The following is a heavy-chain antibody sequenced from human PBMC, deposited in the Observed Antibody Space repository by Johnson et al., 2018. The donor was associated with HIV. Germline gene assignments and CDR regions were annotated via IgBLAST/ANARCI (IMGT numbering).Heavy chain of an antibody. Sequence: QLVESGGSVIRPGGSLRLSCVGTGFTFENYGMSWVRQAPGKGLQWVSGINWNGDTTTYADSVKGRFTVSRDNAKNSLYLQMNSLRVEDTALYYCANTGIDAFDIWGQGTMVTVSS. V-gene: IGHV3-20*04. D-gene: IGHD1-26*01. J-gene: IGHJ3*02. CDR2: INWNGDTT. CDR3: ANTGIDAFDI. CDR1: GFTFENYG.